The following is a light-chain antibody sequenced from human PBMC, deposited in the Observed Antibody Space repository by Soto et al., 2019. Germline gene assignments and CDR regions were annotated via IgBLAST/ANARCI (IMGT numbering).Light chain of an antibody. CDR1: QSVSSNY. CDR3: QQYGNSRT. J-gene: IGKJ1*01. CDR2: GAS. V-gene: IGKV3-20*01. Sequence: EIVITQSPGTLSLSPGERATLSCRASQSVSSNYLAWYQQKLGQAPRLLIYGASTRATGIPDRFSGSGSGTDFTLTISRLEPEDFAVYYCQQYGNSRTFGQGTKVDI.